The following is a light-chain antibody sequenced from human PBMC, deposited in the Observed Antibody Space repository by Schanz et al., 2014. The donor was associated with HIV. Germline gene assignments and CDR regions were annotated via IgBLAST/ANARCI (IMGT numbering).Light chain of an antibody. J-gene: IGLJ3*02. CDR3: CSYTSSSTLV. V-gene: IGLV2-14*01. Sequence: QSALTQPASVSGSPGQSITISCTGTSSDVGGYNYVSWYQQHPGKAPKLMIYDVSNRPSGVSSRFSGSKSGNTASLTISGLQAEDEADYYCCSYTSSSTLVFGGGTKVTVL. CDR2: DVS. CDR1: SSDVGGYNY.